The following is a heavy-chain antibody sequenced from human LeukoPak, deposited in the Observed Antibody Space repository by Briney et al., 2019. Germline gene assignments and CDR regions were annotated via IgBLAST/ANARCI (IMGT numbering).Heavy chain of an antibody. CDR1: GYTFTNYG. D-gene: IGHD4-17*01. J-gene: IGHJ4*02. V-gene: IGHV1-18*01. CDR3: ARKDYGDSFDY. CDR2: IKTYNGNA. Sequence: RGASLKVSCKASGYTFTNYGISWVRRAPGQGLEWRGWIKTYNGNANYAQKLQGRVTMTTDTSTSTAYMELRSLRSDDTAVYYCARKDYGDSFDYWGQGTLVTVSS.